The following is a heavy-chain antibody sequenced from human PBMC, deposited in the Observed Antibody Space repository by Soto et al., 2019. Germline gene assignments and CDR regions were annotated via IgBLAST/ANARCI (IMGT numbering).Heavy chain of an antibody. CDR2: VSSDGSNK. J-gene: IGHJ3*02. Sequence: GGSLRLSCAASGFTFSSYAMRWVRQAPGKGLEWVAVVSSDGSNKFYADSVKGRFTISRDNSKNTLYLQMNSLRAEDTAVYYCARDTVRGDYAFDIWGQGTVVTVSS. CDR3: ARDTVRGDYAFDI. V-gene: IGHV3-30-3*01. CDR1: GFTFSSYA. D-gene: IGHD4-17*01.